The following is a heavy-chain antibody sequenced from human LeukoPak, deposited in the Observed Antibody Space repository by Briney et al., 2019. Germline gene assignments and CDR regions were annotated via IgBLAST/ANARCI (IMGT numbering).Heavy chain of an antibody. J-gene: IGHJ4*02. V-gene: IGHV4-59*08. CDR1: GGSVSSYY. D-gene: IGHD1-14*01. Sequence: PSETLSLTCSVSGGSVSSYYWSWMRQSPGKGLEWIGYNHNSGRTNYNPSLKSRVTGFVDTSKNQVSLRLSSVTAADTAVYYCARHGTISSESYFDYWGQGALVTVSS. CDR2: NHNSGRT. CDR3: ARHGTISSESYFDY.